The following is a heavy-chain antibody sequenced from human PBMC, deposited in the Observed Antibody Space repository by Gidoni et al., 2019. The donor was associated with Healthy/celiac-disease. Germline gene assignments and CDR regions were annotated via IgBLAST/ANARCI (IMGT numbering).Heavy chain of an antibody. Sequence: EVQMLVSGGGLVLPGGSLRLSRAASGFTFSSYAMRWVRQAPGKGLEWVTAISGSGGSTYYADSVKGRFTISRDNSKNTLYLQMNSLRAEDTAVYYCAKPYSGYDQFDYWGQGTLVTVSS. J-gene: IGHJ4*02. D-gene: IGHD5-12*01. CDR3: AKPYSGYDQFDY. CDR1: GFTFSSYA. V-gene: IGHV3-23*01. CDR2: ISGSGGST.